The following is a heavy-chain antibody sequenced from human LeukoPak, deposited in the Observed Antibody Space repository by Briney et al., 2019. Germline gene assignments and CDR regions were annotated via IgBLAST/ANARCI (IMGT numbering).Heavy chain of an antibody. V-gene: IGHV3-11*04. Sequence: PGGSLTLSCAASGFSFSDYYMSWIRQAPGKGLEWVSYISTSVDNKYYADSVKGRFTISRDNAKNSLYLQMNSLRAEDTAVYYCARRSPSYYFDYWGQGTLVTVSS. CDR3: ARRSPSYYFDY. CDR1: GFSFSDYY. J-gene: IGHJ4*02. CDR2: ISTSVDNK.